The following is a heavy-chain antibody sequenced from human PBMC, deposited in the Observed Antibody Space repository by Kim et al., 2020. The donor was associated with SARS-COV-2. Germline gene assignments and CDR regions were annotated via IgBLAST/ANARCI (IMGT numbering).Heavy chain of an antibody. J-gene: IGHJ4*02. V-gene: IGHV3-74*01. CDR2: INSDGSST. D-gene: IGHD1-26*01. Sequence: GGSLRLSCAASGFTFSSYWMHWVRQAPGKGLVWVSRINSDGSSTSYADSVKGRFTISRDNAKNTLYLQMNSLRAEDTAVYYCARGGGARGFDYWGQGTLVTVSS. CDR1: GFTFSSYW. CDR3: ARGGGARGFDY.